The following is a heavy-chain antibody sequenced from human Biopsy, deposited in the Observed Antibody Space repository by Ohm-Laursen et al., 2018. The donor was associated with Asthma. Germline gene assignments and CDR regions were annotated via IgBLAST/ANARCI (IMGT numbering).Heavy chain of an antibody. CDR1: GFTFNSYG. CDR2: ISYDGRNK. Sequence: SLRLSCTATGFTFNSYGMHWVRQAPDKGLEWVAVISYDGRNKYYGDSVKGRFTISRDNSKNTLYLQMNSLRAEDTAVYYCSREEPTSGWYQGSILRWGQGTLVTVSS. V-gene: IGHV3-30*03. J-gene: IGHJ4*02. D-gene: IGHD6-19*01. CDR3: SREEPTSGWYQGSILR.